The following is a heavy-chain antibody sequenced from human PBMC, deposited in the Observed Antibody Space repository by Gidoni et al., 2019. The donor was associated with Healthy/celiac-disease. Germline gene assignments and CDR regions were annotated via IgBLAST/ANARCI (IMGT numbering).Heavy chain of an antibody. CDR3: ARVYREVSWQQLVEGGHYYFDY. D-gene: IGHD6-13*01. Sequence: QVQLVESGGGLVKPGGSLRLSCAASGFTFSDYYMSWISQAPGKGLEWVSYISSSGSTIYYADSVKGRFTISRDNAKNSLYLQMNSLRAEDTAVYYCARVYREVSWQQLVEGGHYYFDYWGQGTLVTVSS. CDR2: ISSSGSTI. V-gene: IGHV3-11*01. CDR1: GFTFSDYY. J-gene: IGHJ4*02.